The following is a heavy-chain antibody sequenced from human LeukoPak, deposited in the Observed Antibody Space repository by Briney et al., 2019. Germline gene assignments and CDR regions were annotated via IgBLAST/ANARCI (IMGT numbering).Heavy chain of an antibody. Sequence: ASVKVSCKASGYTFTSYYMHWVRQAPGQGLEWMGIINPSGGSTSYAQKFQGRVAMTRDTSTSTVYVELSSLRSEDTAVYYCARAHRYYDFWSGYPHYWGQGTLVTVSS. V-gene: IGHV1-46*01. D-gene: IGHD3-3*01. CDR1: GYTFTSYY. CDR3: ARAHRYYDFWSGYPHY. CDR2: INPSGGST. J-gene: IGHJ4*02.